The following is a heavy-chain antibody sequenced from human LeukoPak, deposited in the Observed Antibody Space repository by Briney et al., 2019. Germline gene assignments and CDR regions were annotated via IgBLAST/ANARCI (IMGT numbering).Heavy chain of an antibody. CDR1: GLTVSSNY. V-gene: IGHV3-66*01. CDR3: ARVGQQLTRGGVDY. Sequence: GGSLRLSCAASGLTVSSNYMTWVRQAPGKGLEWVSVIYSGDSTHDADSVKGRFTISRDNSKNTLYLQMNGLRAEDTAVYYCARVGQQLTRGGVDYWGQGTLVTVSS. CDR2: IYSGDST. J-gene: IGHJ4*02. D-gene: IGHD6-13*01.